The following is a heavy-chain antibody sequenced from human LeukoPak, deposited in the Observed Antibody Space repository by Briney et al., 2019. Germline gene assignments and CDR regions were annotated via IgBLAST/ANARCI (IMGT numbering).Heavy chain of an antibody. J-gene: IGHJ4*02. CDR2: IYHSGST. Sequence: SETLSLTCAVYGGPFSGYYWRWIRQPPGKGLECIGEIYHSGSTNYNPSFKSRVTISVDTSKNQFSLKLTSVTAADTAVYYCARGEFGYYYDSSAYTAFDYWGQGTLVTVSS. CDR3: ARGEFGYYYDSSAYTAFDY. D-gene: IGHD3-22*01. V-gene: IGHV4-34*01. CDR1: GGPFSGYY.